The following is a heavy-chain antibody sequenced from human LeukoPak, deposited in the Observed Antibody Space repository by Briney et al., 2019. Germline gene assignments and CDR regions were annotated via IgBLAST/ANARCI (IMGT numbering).Heavy chain of an antibody. Sequence: GGSLRLSCAASGFTFSSYAMSWVRQVPGKGLEWVSVISGSGDNTYYADSVKGRFTISRDNAKNSLYLQMNSLRAEDTAVYYCAREIPTTVVRYFDYWGQGTLVTVSS. D-gene: IGHD4-23*01. CDR1: GFTFSSYA. J-gene: IGHJ4*02. CDR2: ISGSGDNT. V-gene: IGHV3-23*01. CDR3: AREIPTTVVRYFDY.